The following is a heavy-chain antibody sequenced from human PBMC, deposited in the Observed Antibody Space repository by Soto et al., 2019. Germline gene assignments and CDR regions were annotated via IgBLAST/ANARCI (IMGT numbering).Heavy chain of an antibody. V-gene: IGHV4-61*05. D-gene: IGHD5-18*01. J-gene: IGHJ6*03. CDR3: ARAHGYSYGYYYYMDV. Sequence: PSETLSLTCTVAGGSITNSYYWAWIRQPPGKGLEWIGEIYHSVSTNYNPSLKSRVTISVDKSKNQFSLKLSSVTAADTAVYYCARAHGYSYGYYYYMDVWGKGTTVTVSS. CDR2: IYHSVST. CDR1: GGSITNSYY.